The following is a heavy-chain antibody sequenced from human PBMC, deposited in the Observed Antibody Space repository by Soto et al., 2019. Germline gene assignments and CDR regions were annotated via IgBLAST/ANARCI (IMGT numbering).Heavy chain of an antibody. J-gene: IGHJ4*02. Sequence: EVQLVESGGGLVQPGGSLRLSCAASGFTFTSYWMSWVRQAPGKGLEWVANIKQDGSSKYYGDSVKGRFTVSRDNAKSSIYLQMDSLSEDDTAVYRCARLRFILLGGDFDLWCQGILVTVSS. CDR2: IKQDGSSK. CDR1: GFTFTSYW. CDR3: ARLRFILLGGDFDL. V-gene: IGHV3-7*05. D-gene: IGHD2-15*01.